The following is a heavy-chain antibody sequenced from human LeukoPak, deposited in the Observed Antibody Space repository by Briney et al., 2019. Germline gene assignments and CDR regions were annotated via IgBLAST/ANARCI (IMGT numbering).Heavy chain of an antibody. J-gene: IGHJ5*02. CDR2: ISYDGSNK. CDR3: GRDFLGESGAGGP. V-gene: IGHV3-30*03. CDR1: GFTFSSYA. D-gene: IGHD3-10*01. Sequence: PGGSLRLSCATSGFTFSSYAMSWVRQAPGKGLEWVAVISYDGSNKYYADSVKGRFTISRDNAKNSVHLQMTNLRVDDTAVYYCGRDFLGESGAGGPWGQGILVTVSS.